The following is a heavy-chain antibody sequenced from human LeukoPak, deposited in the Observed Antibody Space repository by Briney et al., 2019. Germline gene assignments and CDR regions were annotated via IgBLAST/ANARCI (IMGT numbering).Heavy chain of an antibody. V-gene: IGHV4-59*08. CDR1: GASISALY. CDR3: ARHHGHQFSDSWYHRGSFDY. D-gene: IGHD6-13*01. Sequence: SETLSLTCAVYGASISALYWGWIRQSPGKRLEWIGYTYYSGRPTYNPSLKSRVTISLDTSKNQFSLRVNSVTAADTAIYYCARHHGHQFSDSWYHRGSFDYWGRGILVAVSS. CDR2: TYYSGRP. J-gene: IGHJ4*02.